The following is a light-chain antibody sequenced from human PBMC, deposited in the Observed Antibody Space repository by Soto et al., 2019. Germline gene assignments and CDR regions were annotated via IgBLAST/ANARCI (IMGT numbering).Light chain of an antibody. V-gene: IGKV1-8*01. Sequence: IQMTQSPSSLSASVGDRVTITCQASQDISNYLAWYQQKPGKAPKLLIYAASTLQSGVPSRFSGSGSGTDFTLTISCLQSEDFATYYCQQYYSYPSITFGQGTRLEI. CDR1: QDISNY. CDR2: AAS. J-gene: IGKJ5*01. CDR3: QQYYSYPSIT.